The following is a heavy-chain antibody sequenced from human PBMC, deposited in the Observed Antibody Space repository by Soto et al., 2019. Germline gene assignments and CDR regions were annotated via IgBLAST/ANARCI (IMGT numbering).Heavy chain of an antibody. CDR1: GGSISSYY. Sequence: PSGTLSLTCTVSGGSISSYYWSWIRQPPGKGLEWIGYFYYSGSTNYNPSLKSRVTISVDTSKNQFSLKLSSVTAADTAVYYCAREFSTVTNYGMDVWGQGTTVTVS. CDR2: FYYSGST. V-gene: IGHV4-59*01. J-gene: IGHJ6*02. D-gene: IGHD4-17*01. CDR3: AREFSTVTNYGMDV.